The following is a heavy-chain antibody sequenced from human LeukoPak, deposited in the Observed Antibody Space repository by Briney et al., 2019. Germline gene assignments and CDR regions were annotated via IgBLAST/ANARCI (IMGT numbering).Heavy chain of an antibody. V-gene: IGHV4-59*01. CDR3: ARYYYGPGSYYNVAYFDY. Sequence: SETLPLTCTVSGGSISSYYWSWIRQPPGKGLEWIGYIYYSGSTNYNPSLKSRVTISVDTSKNQFSLKLSSVTAADTAVYYCARYYYGPGSYYNVAYFDYWGQGTLVTVSS. D-gene: IGHD3-10*01. CDR1: GGSISSYY. CDR2: IYYSGST. J-gene: IGHJ4*02.